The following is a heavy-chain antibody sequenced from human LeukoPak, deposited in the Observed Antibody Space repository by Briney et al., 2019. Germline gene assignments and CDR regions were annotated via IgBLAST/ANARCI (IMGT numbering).Heavy chain of an antibody. J-gene: IGHJ4*02. CDR3: ARDYGGSSPFDY. CDR2: ISFDGGNK. D-gene: IGHD4-23*01. V-gene: IGHV3-30*03. CDR1: GFTFTKYW. Sequence: GGSLRLSCAASGFTFTKYWMSWVRQAPGKGLEWVAVISFDGGNKYYADSVKGRFTISRDNSKNTLYLQMNSLRAEDTAVYYCARDYGGSSPFDYWGQGTLVTVSS.